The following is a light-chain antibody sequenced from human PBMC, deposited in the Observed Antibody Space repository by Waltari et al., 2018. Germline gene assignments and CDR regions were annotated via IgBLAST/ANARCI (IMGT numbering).Light chain of an antibody. V-gene: IGKV1-12*01. CDR2: AAS. Sequence: DIQMTPSPSSVSASVGDRVTSTCRASQGISSCLARYHQKPGKAPKLLIYAASSLQSGLPSRFSGSGSGTDFTLTISSLQPEDFATYYCQQANSFPRTFGQGTKVEIK. CDR1: QGISSC. J-gene: IGKJ1*01. CDR3: QQANSFPRT.